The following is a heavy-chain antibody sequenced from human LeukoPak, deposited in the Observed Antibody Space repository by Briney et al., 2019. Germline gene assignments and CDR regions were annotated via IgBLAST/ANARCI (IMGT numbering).Heavy chain of an antibody. CDR1: GFTFSTYD. CDR2: ISNSGNII. Sequence: GGSLRLSCAASGFTFSTYDMNWVRQAPGKGLEWVSFISNSGNIIQYADSVKGRVTISRDNAENSLHLQMNSLRVDDTAIYYCARGGDMIVVVNDIWGQGTMVTVSS. V-gene: IGHV3-48*03. D-gene: IGHD3-22*01. J-gene: IGHJ3*02. CDR3: ARGGDMIVVVNDI.